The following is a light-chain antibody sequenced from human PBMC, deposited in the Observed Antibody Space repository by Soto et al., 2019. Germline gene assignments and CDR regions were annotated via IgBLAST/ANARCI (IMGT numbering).Light chain of an antibody. CDR2: SDS. Sequence: SYELTQPPSVSVAPGKTARITCGGNNIGSKSVHWYQQKPGQAPVLVIYSDSDRPSGIPERFSGSNSGNTATLTISRVEAGDEADYSCQVWNSSSDHPGVFGGGTKLTVL. V-gene: IGLV3-21*04. CDR3: QVWNSSSDHPGV. CDR1: NIGSKS. J-gene: IGLJ2*01.